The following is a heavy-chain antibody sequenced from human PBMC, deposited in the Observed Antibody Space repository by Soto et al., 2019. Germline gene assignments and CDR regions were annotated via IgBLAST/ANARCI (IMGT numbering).Heavy chain of an antibody. CDR1: GDSVTSGSYC. V-gene: IGHV4-61*03. D-gene: IGHD7-27*01. CDR2: ISYTGRT. Sequence: PXGTLSLTCIVSGDSVTSGSYCWTWLREPPGKGLEWIGYISYTGRTKYNPSLQSRVTISVDTSKNDFSLNLSSVTAADTAVYFCAREWGLLPYYVMNVWGHGTAVTVSS. CDR3: AREWGLLPYYVMNV. J-gene: IGHJ6*02.